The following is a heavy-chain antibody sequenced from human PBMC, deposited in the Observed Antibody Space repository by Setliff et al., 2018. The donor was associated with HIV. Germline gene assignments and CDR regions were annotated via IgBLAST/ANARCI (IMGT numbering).Heavy chain of an antibody. CDR1: GDSVSSRSYY. D-gene: IGHD6-19*01. CDR2: IYTSGST. J-gene: IGHJ4*02. V-gene: IGHV4-61*02. CDR3: ARGVRDNSGWSSYYFDY. Sequence: SETLSLTCTVSGDSVSSRSYYWSWIRQPAGKGLEWIGRIYTSGSTNYNPSLKSRVTISVDTSKNQFSLKLSSVTAADTAVYYCARGVRDNSGWSSYYFDYWGQGTLVTVSS.